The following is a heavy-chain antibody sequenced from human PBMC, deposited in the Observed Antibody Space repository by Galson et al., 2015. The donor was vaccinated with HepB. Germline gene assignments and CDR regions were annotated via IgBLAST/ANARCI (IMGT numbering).Heavy chain of an antibody. V-gene: IGHV3-30*02. D-gene: IGHD6-25*01. CDR2: IHYDGSNK. CDR1: GFTFSSYG. CDR3: AKDLYSRGWNPWYFDY. J-gene: IGHJ4*02. Sequence: SLRLSCAASGFTFSSYGMHWVRQAPGKGPEWVTFIHYDGSNKYYADSVKGRFTISRDNSRNTLYLQMNSLRAEDTALYYCAKDLYSRGWNPWYFDYWGQGTLVTVSS.